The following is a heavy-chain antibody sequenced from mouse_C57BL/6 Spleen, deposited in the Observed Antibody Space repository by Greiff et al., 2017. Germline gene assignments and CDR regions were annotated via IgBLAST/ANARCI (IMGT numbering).Heavy chain of an antibody. V-gene: IGHV1-61*01. CDR2: IYPSDSET. CDR1: GYTFTSYW. J-gene: IGHJ2*01. CDR3: ARGGFITTVSSFDY. Sequence: QVQLQQPGAELVRPGSSVKLSCKASGYTFTSYWMDWVKQRPGQGLEWIGNIYPSDSETHYNQTFKDKATLTVDKSSSTAYMQLSSLTSEDSAVYYCARGGFITTVSSFDYWGQGTTLTVSS. D-gene: IGHD1-1*01.